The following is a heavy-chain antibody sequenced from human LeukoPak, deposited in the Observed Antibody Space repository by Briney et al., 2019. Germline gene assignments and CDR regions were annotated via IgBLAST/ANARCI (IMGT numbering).Heavy chain of an antibody. CDR2: FYSGGNT. D-gene: IGHD3-10*01. Sequence: PGGSQSLFCAVSVLLDSSNYVRWVRQAPGKGLEWLSVFYSGGNTYYADSVKGRFTISRDNSKNTLYLQMNSLRAGDTAVYYCARDYYGSGRLDYWGQGTLVTVSS. CDR3: ARDYYGSGRLDY. J-gene: IGHJ4*02. V-gene: IGHV3-53*01. CDR1: VLLDSSNY.